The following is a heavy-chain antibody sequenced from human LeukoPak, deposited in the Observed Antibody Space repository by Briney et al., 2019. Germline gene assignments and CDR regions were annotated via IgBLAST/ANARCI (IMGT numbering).Heavy chain of an antibody. Sequence: SETLSLTCIVSGGSISTSAYYWGWIRQPPGEGLQWIGSIYYSGNTYYNSSLKSRVTISVDTSTSQFSLRLSSVTAADTAVHYCARDRPIRGWGSYAFDIWGQGTMVTVSS. CDR3: ARDRPIRGWGSYAFDI. CDR1: GGSISTSAYY. CDR2: IYYSGNT. V-gene: IGHV4-39*02. D-gene: IGHD6-19*01. J-gene: IGHJ3*02.